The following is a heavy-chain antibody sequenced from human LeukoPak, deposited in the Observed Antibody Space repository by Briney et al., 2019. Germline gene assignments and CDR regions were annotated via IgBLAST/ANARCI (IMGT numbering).Heavy chain of an antibody. D-gene: IGHD2-15*01. CDR2: IYWNDANT. Sequence: GGSLRLSCAASGFTFADYGMNWVRQAPGKGPEWVSVIYWNDANTGYADSVKGRFTISRDNAKNSLFLQMNSLRAEDTAVYYCARDPLGCSGGSCYTKNYYYYYYMDVWGKGTTVTVSS. CDR3: ARDPLGCSGGSCYTKNYYYYYYMDV. V-gene: IGHV3-20*04. CDR1: GFTFADYG. J-gene: IGHJ6*03.